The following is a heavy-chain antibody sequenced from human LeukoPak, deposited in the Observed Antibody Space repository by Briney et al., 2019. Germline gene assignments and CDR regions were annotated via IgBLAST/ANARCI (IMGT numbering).Heavy chain of an antibody. CDR2: ISYDGSNK. V-gene: IGHV3-30*18. D-gene: IGHD3-22*01. J-gene: IGHJ4*02. CDR1: GFTFSSYG. Sequence: GRSLRLSCAASGFTFSSYGMHWVRQAPGKGLEGVAVISYDGSNKYYADSVKGRFTISRDNSKNTLYLQMNSLRAEDTAVYYCAKDVAAYYYDSSGYYARRGFDGYYFDYWGQGTLVTVSS. CDR3: AKDVAAYYYDSSGYYARRGFDGYYFDY.